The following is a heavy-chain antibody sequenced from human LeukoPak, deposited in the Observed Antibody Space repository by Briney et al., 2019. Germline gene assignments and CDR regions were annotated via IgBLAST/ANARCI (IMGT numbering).Heavy chain of an antibody. CDR2: INHSGST. D-gene: IGHD4-11*01. Sequence: PSETLSLTCTVSGGSISSRSYYWGWIRQPPGKGLEWIGEINHSGSTNYNPSLKSRVTISVDTSKNQFSLKLSSVTAADTAVYYCARGRSGIASYSNLKQYNWFDPWGQGTLVTVSS. J-gene: IGHJ5*02. CDR3: ARGRSGIASYSNLKQYNWFDP. V-gene: IGHV4-39*07. CDR1: GGSISSRSYY.